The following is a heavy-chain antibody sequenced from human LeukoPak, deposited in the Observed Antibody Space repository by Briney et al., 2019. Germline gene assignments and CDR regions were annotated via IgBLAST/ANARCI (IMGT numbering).Heavy chain of an antibody. CDR1: GFTFSSYA. Sequence: GGSLRLSCSASGFTFSSYAMHWVRQAPGKGLEYVSAISSNGGSTYYADPVRGRFTISRDNSKNTLYLQMSSLRAEDTAVYYCVKGLTYYYGSGSYPFDYWGQGTLVTVSS. J-gene: IGHJ4*02. CDR3: VKGLTYYYGSGSYPFDY. D-gene: IGHD3-10*01. CDR2: ISSNGGST. V-gene: IGHV3-64D*06.